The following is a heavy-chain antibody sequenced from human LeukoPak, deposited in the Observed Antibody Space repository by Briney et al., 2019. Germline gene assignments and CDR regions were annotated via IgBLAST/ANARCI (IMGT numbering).Heavy chain of an antibody. CDR1: GFTFNNYP. Sequence: GGSLRLSCAGSGFTFNNYPISWVRQTPGKGLEWVSAITGGADSTYYADSVKGRFTIYRDNSRNTLFLEMSSLRAEDTAVYYCASGAVMSGSWYFWGQGTLVTVSS. CDR3: ASGAVMSGSWYF. J-gene: IGHJ4*02. V-gene: IGHV3-23*01. D-gene: IGHD6-13*01. CDR2: ITGGADST.